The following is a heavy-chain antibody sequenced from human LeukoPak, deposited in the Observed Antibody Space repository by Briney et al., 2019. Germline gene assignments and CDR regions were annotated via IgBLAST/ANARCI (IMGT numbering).Heavy chain of an antibody. Sequence: SVKVSCKASGGTFSSYAISWVRQAPGQGLEWMGRIIPILGIANYAQKFQGRVTITADKSTSTAYMELSSLRSDDTAVYYCARPKARYCSSTSCNYYFDYWGQGTLVTVSS. CDR3: ARPKARYCSSTSCNYYFDY. V-gene: IGHV1-69*04. CDR1: GGTFSSYA. D-gene: IGHD2-2*01. CDR2: IIPILGIA. J-gene: IGHJ4*02.